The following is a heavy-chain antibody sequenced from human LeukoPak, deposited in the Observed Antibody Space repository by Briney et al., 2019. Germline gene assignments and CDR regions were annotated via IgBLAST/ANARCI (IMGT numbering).Heavy chain of an antibody. D-gene: IGHD2-15*01. J-gene: IGHJ6*02. CDR2: GNHSGST. CDR1: GGSFSGYY. V-gene: IGHV4-34*01. CDR3: ASQAYCSGGSCSSDRNHYYYGMDV. Sequence: SETLSLTCAVYGGSFSGYYWSWIRQPPGKGLEWIGEGNHSGSTNYNPSLKSRVTITVDTSKNQFSLKLSSVTAADTAVYYCASQAYCSGGSCSSDRNHYYYGMDVWGQGTTVTVSS.